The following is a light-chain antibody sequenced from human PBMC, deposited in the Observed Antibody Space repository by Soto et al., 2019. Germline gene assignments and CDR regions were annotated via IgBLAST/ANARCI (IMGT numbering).Light chain of an antibody. CDR1: QSVGSSS. CDR3: QQYGTSLFS. Sequence: EIVLTQSPGTLSLSPGERATLSCRASQSVGSSSLAWYQHKTGQAPRLLLYAVSTRAARIPSRFRGSGSGTDFTLTTSSLDPDDCAMYDCQQYGTSLFSFGPGTKVDI. J-gene: IGKJ3*01. CDR2: AVS. V-gene: IGKV3-20*01.